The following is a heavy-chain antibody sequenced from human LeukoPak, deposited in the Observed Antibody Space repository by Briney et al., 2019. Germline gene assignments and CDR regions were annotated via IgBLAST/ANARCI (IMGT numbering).Heavy chain of an antibody. CDR1: GFTFSSYS. CDR3: ARDGRGRTDAFDI. J-gene: IGHJ3*02. Sequence: GGSLRLSCAASGFTFSSYSMTWVRQAPGKGLEWVSSISSSSSYIYYADSVKGRFTISRDNAKNSLYLQMNSLRAEDTAVYYCARDGRGRTDAFDIWGQGTMVTVSS. CDR2: ISSSSSYI. D-gene: IGHD3/OR15-3a*01. V-gene: IGHV3-21*01.